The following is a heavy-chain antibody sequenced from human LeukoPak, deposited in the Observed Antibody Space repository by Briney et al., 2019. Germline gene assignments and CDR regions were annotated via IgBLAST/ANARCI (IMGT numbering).Heavy chain of an antibody. D-gene: IGHD5-18*01. V-gene: IGHV1-2*02. CDR3: ARGRGYSQIWGKYYFDY. CDR2: INPNSGGT. J-gene: IGHJ4*02. Sequence: GASVKVSCKASGYTFTGYYMHWVRQAPGQGLEWMGWINPNSGGTNYAQKFQGRVTMTRDTSISTAYMELSRLRSDDTAVYYCARGRGYSQIWGKYYFDYWGQGTLVTVSS. CDR1: GYTFTGYY.